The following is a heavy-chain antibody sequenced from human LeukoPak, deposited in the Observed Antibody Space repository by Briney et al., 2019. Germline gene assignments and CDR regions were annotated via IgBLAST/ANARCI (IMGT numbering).Heavy chain of an antibody. V-gene: IGHV3-33*01. J-gene: IGHJ4*02. Sequence: QAGGSLRLSCAASGFTFSTYVIHGVRQASGKGLEWVALIWHDGSNKYYGDSVKDRFTISRDNSKNTLYLQMDSLRDEDTAVYYCARDRGYTYGHPLDYWGQGTLVTVSS. CDR1: GFTFSTYV. CDR3: ARDRGYTYGHPLDY. D-gene: IGHD5-18*01. CDR2: IWHDGSNK.